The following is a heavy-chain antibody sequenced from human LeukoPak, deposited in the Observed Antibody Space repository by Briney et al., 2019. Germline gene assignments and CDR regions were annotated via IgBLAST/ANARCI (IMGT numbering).Heavy chain of an antibody. CDR2: INWNGGST. J-gene: IGHJ4*02. CDR3: ARGGSTGWYSFDY. CDR1: GFTFNIYW. V-gene: IGHV3-20*04. Sequence: GGSLRLSCATSGFTFNIYWMQWVRQVPGKGLEWVSGINWNGGSTGYADSVKGRFTISRDNAKNSLYLRMNSLRAEDTALYYCARGGSTGWYSFDYWGQGTLVTVSS. D-gene: IGHD6-19*01.